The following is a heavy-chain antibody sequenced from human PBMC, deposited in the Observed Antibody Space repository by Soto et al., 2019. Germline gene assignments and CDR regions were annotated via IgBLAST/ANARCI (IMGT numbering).Heavy chain of an antibody. J-gene: IGHJ1*01. CDR3: ARESKWYGGQYFQD. CDR1: GFTFKYYA. Sequence: EVQLLQSGGGLAQPGTSLRLSCAASGFTFKYYAMTWVRQAPGKGLEWVSTISGSGDKTDYADSVKGRFRVSRDNTKDTLYLQMDILRADDTALYYCARESKWYGGQYFQDWGQGTLVTVSS. D-gene: IGHD2-8*01. V-gene: IGHV3-23*01. CDR2: ISGSGDKT.